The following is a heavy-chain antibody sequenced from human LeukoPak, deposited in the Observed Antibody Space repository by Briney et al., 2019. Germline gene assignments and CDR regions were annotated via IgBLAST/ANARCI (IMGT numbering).Heavy chain of an antibody. CDR1: DGSISSHY. CDR2: IYYSGST. Sequence: SETLSLTCTVSDGSISSHYWSCSRQPPGKGLEWSGHIYYSGSTEYNLSLKSRVPLSVDTSKNQFSLKLSSVTAADTAVYYCARGIYDYVWGSSRLHFDYWGQGTLVTVSS. J-gene: IGHJ4*02. V-gene: IGHV4-59*11. CDR3: ARGIYDYVWGSSRLHFDY. D-gene: IGHD3-16*02.